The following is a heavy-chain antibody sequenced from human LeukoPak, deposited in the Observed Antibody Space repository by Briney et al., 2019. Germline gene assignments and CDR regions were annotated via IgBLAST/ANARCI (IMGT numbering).Heavy chain of an antibody. CDR3: AREPVRMRFMDV. V-gene: IGHV3-7*01. Sequence: QSGGSLRLSCAASGFTFSDYWMSWVRQAPGKGPEWVANIKYDGREKWYVDSVKGRFTISRDNAKNSLYLQMSSLRAEDTAVYYCAREPVRMRFMDVWGKGTTVTVSS. CDR1: GFTFSDYW. CDR2: IKYDGREK. J-gene: IGHJ6*03.